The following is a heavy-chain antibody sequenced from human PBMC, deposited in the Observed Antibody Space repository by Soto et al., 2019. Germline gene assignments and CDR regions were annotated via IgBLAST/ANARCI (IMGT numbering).Heavy chain of an antibody. Sequence: QVQLVQSGAELKKPGASVKVSCKASGYTFSNYDMNWVRQATGQGPEWIGWVNPNNGDTGYAQKFQGRVTLTTAISTTTAYMKLTSLRSEDTAIYYCAKVSRKGSAIDFDYWGQGTLITVSS. D-gene: IGHD3-10*01. CDR3: AKVSRKGSAIDFDY. CDR1: GYTFSNYD. V-gene: IGHV1-8*01. J-gene: IGHJ4*02. CDR2: VNPNNGDT.